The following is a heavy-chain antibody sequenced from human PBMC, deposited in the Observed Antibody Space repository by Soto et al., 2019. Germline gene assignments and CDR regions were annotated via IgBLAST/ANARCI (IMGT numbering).Heavy chain of an antibody. D-gene: IGHD2-21*02. V-gene: IGHV3-33*01. CDR1: GFTLSSYG. CDR3: ARARAYCGGDCSGMDV. Sequence: QVQLVESGGGVVQPGRSLRLSCAASGFTLSSYGMHWVRQAPGKGLEWVGVIWDDGSNKYYADSEKGRFTISRDHAKNTRYLQMDSLRAEDTAIYYCARARAYCGGDCSGMDVWGQGTTVTVSS. CDR2: IWDDGSNK. J-gene: IGHJ6*02.